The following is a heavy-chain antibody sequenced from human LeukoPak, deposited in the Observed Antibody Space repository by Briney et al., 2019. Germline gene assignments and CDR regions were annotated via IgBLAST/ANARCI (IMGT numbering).Heavy chain of an antibody. CDR2: INHSGST. J-gene: IGHJ3*02. CDR3: ARGLEESAFDI. CDR1: GGSFSGYY. Sequence: SETLSLTCAVYGGSFSGYYWSWIRQPPGKGLEWIGEINHSGSTNYKQSLKSRVTISVDTSKNQFYLKLSSVTAADTAVYYCARGLEESAFDIWGQGTMVTVSS. V-gene: IGHV4-34*01. D-gene: IGHD1-1*01.